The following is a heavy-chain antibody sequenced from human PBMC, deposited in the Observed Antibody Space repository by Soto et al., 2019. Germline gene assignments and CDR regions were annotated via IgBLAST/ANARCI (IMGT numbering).Heavy chain of an antibody. V-gene: IGHV3-21*01. Sequence: GGSLRLSCAASGFTFSSYSMNWVRQAPGKGLEWVSSISSSSSYIYFADSVNGRFTISRDNAKNSLYLQMNSLRAEDTAVYYCARTRIADNWFDPWGQGTLVTVSS. J-gene: IGHJ5*02. CDR1: GFTFSSYS. CDR3: ARTRIADNWFDP. D-gene: IGHD6-13*01. CDR2: ISSSSSYI.